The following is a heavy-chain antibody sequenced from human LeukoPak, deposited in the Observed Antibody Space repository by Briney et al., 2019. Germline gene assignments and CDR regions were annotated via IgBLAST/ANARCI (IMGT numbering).Heavy chain of an antibody. CDR3: ARVDLTQNWFDP. CDR2: INPNSGGT. CDR1: GYTFTGYY. J-gene: IGHJ5*02. V-gene: IGHV1-2*02. Sequence: ASVKVSCKASGYTFTGYYMHWVRQAPGQGLEWMGWINPNSGGTNYAQKFQGRVTMTRDTSISTAYMELSRLRSDDTAVYYCARVDLTQNWFDPWGQGTLVTVSS.